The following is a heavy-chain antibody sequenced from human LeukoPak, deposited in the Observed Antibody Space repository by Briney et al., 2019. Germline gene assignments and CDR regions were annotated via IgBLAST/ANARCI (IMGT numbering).Heavy chain of an antibody. J-gene: IGHJ4*02. CDR3: ARGTLVGATLGGNDY. CDR2: IIPIFGTA. D-gene: IGHD1-26*01. CDR1: LGTLSSYA. Sequence: SVKVSCQASLGTLSSYAISLVRQAPGPGLGWMGGIIPIFGTAHFAQKFQGRVTITADESTSTAYMELSSLRSEDTAVYYCARGTLVGATLGGNDYWGQGTLVTVSS. V-gene: IGHV1-69*13.